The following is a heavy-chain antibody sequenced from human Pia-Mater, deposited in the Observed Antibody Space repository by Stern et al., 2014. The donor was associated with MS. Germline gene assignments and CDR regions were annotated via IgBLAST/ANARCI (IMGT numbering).Heavy chain of an antibody. CDR2: IYPGDSDP. Sequence: EVQLVESGTEVRKPGESLKISCKGSGYNFNIYWIAWGRQMPGKGLEWMGIIYPGDSDPRSSPSFQGHVTFSVDKSISTAYLHLSGLNASDTAMYYCARQTTGWYSDYWGQGTLVAVSS. CDR1: GYNFNIYW. J-gene: IGHJ4*02. CDR3: ARQTTGWYSDY. V-gene: IGHV5-51*01. D-gene: IGHD6-19*01.